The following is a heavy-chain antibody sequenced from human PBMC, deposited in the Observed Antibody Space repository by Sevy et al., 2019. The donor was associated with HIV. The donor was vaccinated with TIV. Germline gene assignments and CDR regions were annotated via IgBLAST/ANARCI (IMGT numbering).Heavy chain of an antibody. CDR3: ARTYCTNGVCPFPLYNWFDP. V-gene: IGHV1-69*13. CDR2: IIPIFGTA. J-gene: IGHJ5*02. Sequence: ASVKVSCKASGGTFSSYAISWVRQAPGQGLEWMGGIIPIFGTANYAQKFQGRVTITADESTSTAYMELSSLRSEDTAVYYCARTYCTNGVCPFPLYNWFDPWGQGTLVTVSS. D-gene: IGHD2-8*01. CDR1: GGTFSSYA.